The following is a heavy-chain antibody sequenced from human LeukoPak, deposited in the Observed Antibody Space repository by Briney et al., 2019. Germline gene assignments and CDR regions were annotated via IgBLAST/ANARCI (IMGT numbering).Heavy chain of an antibody. CDR3: ARGHSSVVTAIPYYFGY. J-gene: IGHJ4*02. Sequence: SETLSLTCAVYGGSFSGYYWSWIRQPPGKGLEWIGEINHSGNTYYNPSLKSRVTISVDTSKNQVSLRVNSVTAADTAVYYCARGHSSVVTAIPYYFGYWGRGTLVTVSS. V-gene: IGHV4-34*01. D-gene: IGHD2-21*02. CDR2: INHSGNT. CDR1: GGSFSGYY.